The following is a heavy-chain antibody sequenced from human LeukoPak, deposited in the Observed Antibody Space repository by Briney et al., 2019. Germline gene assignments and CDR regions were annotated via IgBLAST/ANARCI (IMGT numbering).Heavy chain of an antibody. CDR1: GGFISYYH. CDR3: ASVEGGRYSYALYYYYYYMDV. D-gene: IGHD5-18*01. CDR2: ISSGGSNI. J-gene: IGHJ6*03. V-gene: IGHV3-11*04. Sequence: PSETLSLTCTVSGGFISYYHWTWIRQPPGKGLEGVSYISSGGSNIYYADSVKGRFTSSRDNAKNALYLQMLSLRAENTAVYYCASVEGGRYSYALYYYYYYMDVWGKGTTVTVSS.